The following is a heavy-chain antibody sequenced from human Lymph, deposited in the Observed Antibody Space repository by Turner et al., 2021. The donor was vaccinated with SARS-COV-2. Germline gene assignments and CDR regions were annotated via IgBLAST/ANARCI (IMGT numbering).Heavy chain of an antibody. CDR3: AGKAAPGMGGGVHYYYYAMDV. CDR1: GGTFSSSA. V-gene: IGHV1-69*10. CDR2: VTPLLAKT. Sequence: QVQLVQSGAEVKKPGSSVKVSCKASGGTFSSSAISWVRQAPGQGLQWMGGVTPLLAKTNYPQKFQGRVMITAEKATGTAYMVVSSRNSEDTVVYFCAGKAAPGMGGGVHYYYYAMDVWGQGTTVTVSS. J-gene: IGHJ6*02. D-gene: IGHD6-13*01.